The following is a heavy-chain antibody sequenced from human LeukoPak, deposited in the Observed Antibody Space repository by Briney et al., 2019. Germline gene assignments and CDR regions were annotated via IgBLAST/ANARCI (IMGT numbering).Heavy chain of an antibody. D-gene: IGHD6-13*01. Sequence: GGSLRLSCAASGFTFSSHGMHWVRQAPGKGLEWVTFISYDGSNKDYADSVKGRFTISRDNSKSTLCLQVDSLRPEDTAVYYCARGGAAGIYGMDVWGQGAIMTVTS. CDR1: GFTFSSHG. V-gene: IGHV3-30*02. J-gene: IGHJ6*02. CDR2: ISYDGSNK. CDR3: ARGGAAGIYGMDV.